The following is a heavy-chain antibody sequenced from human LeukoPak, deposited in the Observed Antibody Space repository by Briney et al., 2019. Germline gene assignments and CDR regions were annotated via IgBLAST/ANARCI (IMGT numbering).Heavy chain of an antibody. CDR1: GYTFTSYD. CDR2: MNPNSGNT. Sequence: GASVKVSCKASGYTFTSYDINWVRQATGQGLEWMGWMNPNSGNTGYAQKFQGRVTMTRNTSISTAYMELSSLRSEDTAVYYCARGDGQYYYDSSGSNAFDIWGQGTMVTVSS. V-gene: IGHV1-8*01. J-gene: IGHJ3*02. D-gene: IGHD3-22*01. CDR3: ARGDGQYYYDSSGSNAFDI.